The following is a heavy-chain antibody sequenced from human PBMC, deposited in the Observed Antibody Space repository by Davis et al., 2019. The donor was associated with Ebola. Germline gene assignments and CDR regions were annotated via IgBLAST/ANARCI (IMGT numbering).Heavy chain of an antibody. D-gene: IGHD1-26*01. Sequence: PGGSLRLSCAASGFTFSSYAMSWVRQAPGKGLEWVSAISGSGGSTYYADSVKGRFTISRDNSKNTLYLQMNSLRAEDTAVYYCAKVGVVGATLLGYYYYGMDVWGQGTTVTVSS. J-gene: IGHJ6*02. CDR3: AKVGVVGATLLGYYYYGMDV. CDR1: GFTFSSYA. V-gene: IGHV3-23*01. CDR2: ISGSGGST.